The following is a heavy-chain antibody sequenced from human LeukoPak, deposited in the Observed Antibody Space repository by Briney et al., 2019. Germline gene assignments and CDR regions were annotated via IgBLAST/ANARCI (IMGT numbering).Heavy chain of an antibody. CDR3: ARHARLSGWFDP. Sequence: SETLSLTCTVSGVSISSYYWSWLRQPPGKGLEWLGYIYTRVITNHTPSLIILPSISLHPSKTQSSLKLSSVPAADTAVYYCARHARLSGWFDPWGQGTLVTVSS. V-gene: IGHV4-4*09. CDR2: IYTRVIT. CDR1: GVSISSYY. D-gene: IGHD2-8*01. J-gene: IGHJ5*02.